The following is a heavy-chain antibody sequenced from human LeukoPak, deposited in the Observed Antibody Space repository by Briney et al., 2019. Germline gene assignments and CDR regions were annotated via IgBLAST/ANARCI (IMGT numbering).Heavy chain of an antibody. J-gene: IGHJ1*01. V-gene: IGHV3-74*01. CDR2: INSDGSST. CDR1: GFTFSSYW. Sequence: GGSLRLSCAASGFTFSSYWMHWVRQAPGKGLVWVPRINSDGSSTSYADSVKGRFTISRDNAKNTLYLQMNSLRAEDTAVYYCAREDSSGPTIKYFQHWGQGTLVTVSS. CDR3: AREDSSGPTIKYFQH. D-gene: IGHD6-19*01.